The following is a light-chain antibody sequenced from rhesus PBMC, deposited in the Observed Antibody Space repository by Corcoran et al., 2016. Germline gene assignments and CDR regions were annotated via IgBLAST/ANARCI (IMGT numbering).Light chain of an antibody. CDR3: QQDYSWPPLP. J-gene: IGKJ4*01. V-gene: IGKV3-17*03. CDR2: ATP. CDR1: PSVSSR. Sequence: EIVMTQSPATLLLSPGARATLSCRASPSVSSRLAWYQQKPGQAPRLLSDATPRRATGSPDRFRGSGSGTEFTLTISRLEPDDVAVYCCQQDYSWPPLPCGGGTKVQFK.